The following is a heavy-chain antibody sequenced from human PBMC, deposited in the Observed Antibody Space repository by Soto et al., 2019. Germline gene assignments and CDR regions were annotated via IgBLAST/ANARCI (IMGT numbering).Heavy chain of an antibody. Sequence: EVKLWESGGGLVLPGGSLRLSCEASGFTFGNFGMSWVRQAPGKGLEWVSGLTGNGGTTYYADSVKGRFTISRDNSKNTLSLQMNSLRVDDTAVYYCARGGQYQQPYQFDFWGQGTLVTVSS. D-gene: IGHD2-2*01. CDR3: ARGGQYQQPYQFDF. CDR1: GFTFGNFG. J-gene: IGHJ4*02. CDR2: LTGNGGTT. V-gene: IGHV3-23*01.